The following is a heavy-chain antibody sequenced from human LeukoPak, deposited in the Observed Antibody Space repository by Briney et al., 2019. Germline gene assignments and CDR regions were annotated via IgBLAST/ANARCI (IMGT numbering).Heavy chain of an antibody. CDR2: LSYDGRNK. V-gene: IGHV3-30*18. J-gene: IGHJ4*02. CDR1: GFTFSNYG. Sequence: GGSLRLSCAASGFTFSNYGMHWVRQAPGKGLEWVAVLSYDGRNKYYADSVKGRFTISRDNSKNTMYLQMNSLRAEDTAVYFCAKDRDYGASGYYFDYWGQGTLVTVSS. D-gene: IGHD4-17*01. CDR3: AKDRDYGASGYYFDY.